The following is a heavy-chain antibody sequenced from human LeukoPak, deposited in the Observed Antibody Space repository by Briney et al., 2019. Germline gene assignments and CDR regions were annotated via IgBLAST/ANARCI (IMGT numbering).Heavy chain of an antibody. CDR2: IYYSGST. V-gene: IGHV4-59*08. Sequence: PSETLSLTCTVSGGSISSYHWSWLRQPPGKGLEWIGYIYYSGSTNYNPSLKSRVTISVDTSKNQSSLKLSSVTAADPAVYYCARQYDFWSGWLDPWGQGTLVTVSS. J-gene: IGHJ5*02. D-gene: IGHD3-3*01. CDR3: ARQYDFWSGWLDP. CDR1: GGSISSYH.